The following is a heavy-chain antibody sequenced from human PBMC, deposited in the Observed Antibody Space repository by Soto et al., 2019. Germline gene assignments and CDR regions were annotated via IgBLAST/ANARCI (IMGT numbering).Heavy chain of an antibody. CDR2: IYYSGST. J-gene: IGHJ5*02. CDR3: ARSIAVAGSPYNWFDP. CDR1: GGSISSYY. V-gene: IGHV4-59*01. Sequence: PSETLSLTCTVSGGSISSYYWSWIRQPPGKGLEWIGYIYYSGSTNYNPSLKSRVTISVDTSKNQFSLKLSSATAADTAVYYCARSIAVAGSPYNWFDPWGQGTLVTVSS. D-gene: IGHD6-19*01.